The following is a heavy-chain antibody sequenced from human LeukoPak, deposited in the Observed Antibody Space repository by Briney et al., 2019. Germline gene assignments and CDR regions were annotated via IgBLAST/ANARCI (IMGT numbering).Heavy chain of an antibody. CDR2: TYYRSKWYN. Sequence: SQTLSLTCAISGDSVSSNSAAWNWIRQSPSRGLEWLGRTYYRSKWYNDYAVSVKSRITINPDTSKNQFSLQLNSVTPEDTAVYYCARSCIGDCYLSGWFDSWGQGTLVTVSS. CDR3: ARSCIGDCYLSGWFDS. J-gene: IGHJ5*01. CDR1: GDSVSSNSAA. D-gene: IGHD2-21*02. V-gene: IGHV6-1*01.